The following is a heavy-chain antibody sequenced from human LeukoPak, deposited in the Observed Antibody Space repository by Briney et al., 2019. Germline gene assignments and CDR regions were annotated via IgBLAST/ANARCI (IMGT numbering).Heavy chain of an antibody. J-gene: IGHJ3*02. Sequence: GGSLRLSCEASGFTFSSYGMHWVRQAPGKGLEWVAFIRYDGSNKYYADSVKGRFTISRDNSKNTLYLQMNSLRAEDTAVYYCAKESSLAATPGRAFDIWGQGTMVTVSS. D-gene: IGHD6-6*01. CDR2: IRYDGSNK. V-gene: IGHV3-30*02. CDR1: GFTFSSYG. CDR3: AKESSLAATPGRAFDI.